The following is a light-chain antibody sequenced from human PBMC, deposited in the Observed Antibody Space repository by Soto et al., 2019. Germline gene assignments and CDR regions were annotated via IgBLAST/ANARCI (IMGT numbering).Light chain of an antibody. CDR3: KQSYRTPFT. CDR1: QSISSY. V-gene: IGKV1-39*01. Sequence: DIQMTQSPSSLSASVGDRVTITCRASQSISSYLNWYQQKPGKAPKLLIYAASSLQSGVPSRFSGSGSGKDFTLTISSLQPEDFATYYCKQSYRTPFTFGGGTKVEIX. CDR2: AAS. J-gene: IGKJ4*01.